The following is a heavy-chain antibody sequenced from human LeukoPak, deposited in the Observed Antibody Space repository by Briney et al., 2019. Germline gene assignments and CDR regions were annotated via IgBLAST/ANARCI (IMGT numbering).Heavy chain of an antibody. CDR1: GFTVSSYW. V-gene: IGHV3-7*01. D-gene: IGHD2-15*01. CDR2: IKRDGSEK. J-gene: IGHJ4*02. Sequence: PGGSLRLSCAAAGFTVSSYWMSWVRQAPGKWLEWVANIKRDGSEKYYVDSVKGRFTISRDNAENSLYLQMNSLRAEDTAVYSCARDIDVAGGSFDYWGQGTLVTVSS. CDR3: ARDIDVAGGSFDY.